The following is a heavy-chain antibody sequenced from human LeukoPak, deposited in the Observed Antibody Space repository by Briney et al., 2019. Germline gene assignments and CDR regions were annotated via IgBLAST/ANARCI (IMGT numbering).Heavy chain of an antibody. CDR3: ARGGDYVPGLFDY. J-gene: IGHJ4*02. V-gene: IGHV3-48*01. CDR1: GLTFSSYS. CDR2: ISSSSSTI. D-gene: IGHD4-17*01. Sequence: GGSLRLSCAASGLTFSSYSMNWVRQAPGKGLEWVSYISSSSSTIYYADSVKGRFTISRDNAKNSLYLQMNSLRAEDTAVYYCARGGDYVPGLFDYWGQGTLVTVSS.